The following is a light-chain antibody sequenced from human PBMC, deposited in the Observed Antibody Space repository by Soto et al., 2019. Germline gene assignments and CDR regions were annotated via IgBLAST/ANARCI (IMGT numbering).Light chain of an antibody. CDR1: QSLLHSNGDSY. CDR2: LSS. J-gene: IGKJ1*01. Sequence: DPVMTQSPLFLTVTPGEPASISCRSSQSLLHSNGDSYLDWYLQKPGQSPQLLIYLSSKRASGVPDRFSGSGSGTDFTLKISTVEAEDVGVYYCMQGLQSPTFGQGTRVEIK. CDR3: MQGLQSPT. V-gene: IGKV2-28*01.